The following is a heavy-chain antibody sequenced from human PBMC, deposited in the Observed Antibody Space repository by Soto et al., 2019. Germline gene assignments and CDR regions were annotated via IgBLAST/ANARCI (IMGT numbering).Heavy chain of an antibody. CDR2: MNPNSGNT. CDR3: ARHPRYCSGGSCYPDY. D-gene: IGHD2-15*01. J-gene: IGHJ4*02. V-gene: IGHV1-8*01. CDR1: GYTFTSYD. Sequence: ASVKVSCKASGYTFTSYDINWVRQATGQGLEWMGWMNPNSGNTGYAQKFQGRVTMTRNTSISTAYMELSSLRSEDTAGYYCARHPRYCSGGSCYPDYWGQGTLVTVSS.